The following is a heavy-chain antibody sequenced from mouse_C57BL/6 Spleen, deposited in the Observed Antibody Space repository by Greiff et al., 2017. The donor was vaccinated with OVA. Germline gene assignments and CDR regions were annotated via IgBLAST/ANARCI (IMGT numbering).Heavy chain of an antibody. CDR2: ISSGGSYT. D-gene: IGHD1-1*01. Sequence: EVKVVESGGDLVKPGGSLKLSCAASGFTFSSYGMSWVRQTPDKRLEWVATISSGGSYTYYPDSVKGRFTISRDNAKNTLYLQMSVQKAEDTAMYSCARQTTVVARSHAMDYWGQGTSVTVSS. CDR1: GFTFSSYG. CDR3: ARQTTVVARSHAMDY. V-gene: IGHV5-6*01. J-gene: IGHJ4*01.